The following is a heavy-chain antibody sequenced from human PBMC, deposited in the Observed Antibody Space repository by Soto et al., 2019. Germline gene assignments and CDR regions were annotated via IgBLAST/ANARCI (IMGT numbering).Heavy chain of an antibody. D-gene: IGHD3-22*01. V-gene: IGHV1-46*01. CDR3: ARDPDYYDSSRSLTRFDP. Sequence: ASVKVSCKASGYTFTSYYMHWVRQAPGQGLEWMGIINPSGGSTSYAQKFQGRVTMTRDTSTSTVYMELSSLRSEDTAVYYCARDPDYYDSSRSLTRFDPWGQGTLVTVSS. CDR1: GYTFTSYY. CDR2: INPSGGST. J-gene: IGHJ5*02.